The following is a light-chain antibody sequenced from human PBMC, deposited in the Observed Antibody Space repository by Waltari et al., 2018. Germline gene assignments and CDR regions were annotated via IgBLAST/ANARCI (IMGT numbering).Light chain of an antibody. J-gene: IGLJ3*02. CDR2: YDS. CDR1: NIETKS. V-gene: IGLV3-21*04. Sequence: YVLTQPPSLSVAPGETARLTCGGDNIETKSVNWYQLTPGQAPLLVMFYDSDRPPGIPERLSGSNSGNTATLTITWVEAGDEADYHCQVWDDSNNSGVFGGGTKLTVL. CDR3: QVWDDSNNSGV.